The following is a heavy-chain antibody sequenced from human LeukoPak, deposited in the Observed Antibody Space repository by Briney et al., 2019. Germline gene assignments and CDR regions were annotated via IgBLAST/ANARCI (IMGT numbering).Heavy chain of an antibody. J-gene: IGHJ6*02. V-gene: IGHV4-4*07. D-gene: IGHD5-12*01. CDR1: GVSMTNYY. CDR2: IFSNGGT. Sequence: SETLSLTCTVSGVSMTNYYWSWIRQSAGKGLEWIGRIFSNGGTNYNPSLESRVSMSVDTSKKQFSLNLTSVTAADTAVYYCARYYRGGYYYYGMDVWGQGTTVTVSS. CDR3: ARYYRGGYYYYGMDV.